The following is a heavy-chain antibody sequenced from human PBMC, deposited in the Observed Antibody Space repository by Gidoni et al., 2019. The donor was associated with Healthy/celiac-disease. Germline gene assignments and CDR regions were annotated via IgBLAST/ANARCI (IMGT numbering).Heavy chain of an antibody. J-gene: IGHJ6*03. V-gene: IGHV4-59*01. D-gene: IGHD3-10*01. CDR2: IYYSGST. CDR1: GGSISSYY. Sequence: QVQLQESGPGLVKPSETLSLTCTVSGGSISSYYWSWIRQPPGKGLEWIGYIYYSGSTNYNPSLKSRVTISVDTSKNQFSLKLSSVTAADTAVYYCARCSHYYGSGSFHYYYYYYMDVWGKGTTVTVSS. CDR3: ARCSHYYGSGSFHYYYYYYMDV.